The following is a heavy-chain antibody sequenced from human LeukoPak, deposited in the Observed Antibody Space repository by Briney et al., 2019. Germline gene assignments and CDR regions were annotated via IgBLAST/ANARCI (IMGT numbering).Heavy chain of an antibody. J-gene: IGHJ5*02. V-gene: IGHV1-2*02. Sequence: ASLKLSNPAASKTSRKNSPHTENPAPGQGLDWMGWINPNSGGTNYAQKFQGRVTMTRDTPLSTAYMELSRLRSDDTAVYYCARTYYYGSDPFDPWGQGTLVTVSS. D-gene: IGHD3-10*01. CDR3: ARTYYYGSDPFDP. CDR2: INPNSGGT. CDR1: SKTSRKNS.